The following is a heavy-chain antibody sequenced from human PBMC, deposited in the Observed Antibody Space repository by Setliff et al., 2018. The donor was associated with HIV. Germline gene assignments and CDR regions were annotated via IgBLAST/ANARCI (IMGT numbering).Heavy chain of an antibody. CDR2: ISAGGGST. CDR1: GFTFSTYA. CDR3: ARDRSSGRVGATSGVAFDI. V-gene: IGHV3-23*01. D-gene: IGHD1-26*01. J-gene: IGHJ3*02. Sequence: GGSLRLSCAVSGFTFSTYAMSWVRQAPGKGLEWVSTISAGGGSTYYADSVRGRFPISRDNSKNTLYLQMNSLRAEDTAVYYCARDRSSGRVGATSGVAFDIWGQGTMVTVSS.